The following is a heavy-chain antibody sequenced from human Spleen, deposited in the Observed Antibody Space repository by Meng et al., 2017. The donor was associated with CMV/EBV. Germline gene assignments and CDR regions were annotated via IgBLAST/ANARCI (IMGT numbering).Heavy chain of an antibody. CDR2: IYPGDSDT. Sequence: SGYNFTTYWIGLVRQMPGKGLEWMGIIYPGDSDTRYSPSFQGQVTISADKSISTAYLQWSSLKASDTAIYYCARQELAYSSSWYLAYWGQGTLVTVSS. J-gene: IGHJ4*02. V-gene: IGHV5-51*01. CDR3: ARQELAYSSSWYLAY. CDR1: GYNFTTYW. D-gene: IGHD6-13*01.